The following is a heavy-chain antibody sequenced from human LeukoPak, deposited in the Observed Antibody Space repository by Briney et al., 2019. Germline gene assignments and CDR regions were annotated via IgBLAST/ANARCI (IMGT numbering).Heavy chain of an antibody. V-gene: IGHV4-59*01. CDR2: ISYSGST. J-gene: IGHJ4*02. CDR3: ARVGRGDYVWGSYSFDY. D-gene: IGHD3-16*01. CDR1: GDTISNYY. Sequence: SETLSLTCTVSGDTISNYYWSWIRQPPGKGLEWIGYISYSGSTNYNTSLKSRVTISVDTSKNQFSLKVSSVTAADTAVYYCARVGRGDYVWGSYSFDYWGQGTLVTVSS.